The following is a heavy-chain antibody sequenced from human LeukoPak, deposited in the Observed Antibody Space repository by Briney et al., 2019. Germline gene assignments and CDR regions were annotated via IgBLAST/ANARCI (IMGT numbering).Heavy chain of an antibody. Sequence: GGSLRLSCAASGFTFSSYGMHWVRQAPGKGLEWLAVISYSGSRIYYLDSVRGRLTISRDNSKNTLYLQMSSLRPDDTAFYYCAKDWSEGSGSYIDFWGQGTLVTVSS. J-gene: IGHJ4*02. CDR1: GFTFSSYG. CDR2: ISYSGSRI. V-gene: IGHV3-30*19. CDR3: AKDWSEGSGSYIDF. D-gene: IGHD3-10*01.